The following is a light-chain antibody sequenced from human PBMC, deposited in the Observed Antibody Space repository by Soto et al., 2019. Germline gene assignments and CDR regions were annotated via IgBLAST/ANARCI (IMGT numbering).Light chain of an antibody. V-gene: IGKV3-20*01. J-gene: IGKJ1*01. CDR2: GAS. CDR1: QSVSGSY. Sequence: EIVLTQSPGTLSLSPGERATLSCRASQSVSGSYLAWYQQKPGQAPRLLIYGASSRATGIPDRFSGSGSGTDVTLTISRLEPEDFAVYYCQQYGSSPTWTFGQGNKVEIK. CDR3: QQYGSSPTWT.